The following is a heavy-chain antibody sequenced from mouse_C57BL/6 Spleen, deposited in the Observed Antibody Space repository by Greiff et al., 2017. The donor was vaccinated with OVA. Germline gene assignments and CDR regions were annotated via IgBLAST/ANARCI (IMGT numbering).Heavy chain of an antibody. CDR1: GYTFTSYW. J-gene: IGHJ4*01. CDR2: IEPNSGGT. V-gene: IGHV1-72*01. Sequence: QVQLQQPGAELVKPGASVTLSCKASGYTFTSYWMHWVKQRPGRGLEWIGRIEPNSGGTKYNEKFKSKATLTVDKPASTAYMQLSSLTSEDSAVYYCARALYYAVDYWGQGTSVTVSS. CDR3: ARALYYAVDY.